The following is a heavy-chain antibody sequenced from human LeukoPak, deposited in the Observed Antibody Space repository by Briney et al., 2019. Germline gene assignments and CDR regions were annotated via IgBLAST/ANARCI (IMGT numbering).Heavy chain of an antibody. V-gene: IGHV3-7*01. D-gene: IGHD2-2*01. CDR1: GFTFNNYW. CDR3: GRAGPVTKEHFMDV. Sequence: PGGSLRLSCAASGFTFNNYWMSWVRQAPGKGLEWVANIRYDGSEKYYVDSVKGRFTISRDNAKNSLFLQMNSLSAEDTAVYYCGRAGPVTKEHFMDVWGKGPTVTVSS. CDR2: IRYDGSEK. J-gene: IGHJ6*03.